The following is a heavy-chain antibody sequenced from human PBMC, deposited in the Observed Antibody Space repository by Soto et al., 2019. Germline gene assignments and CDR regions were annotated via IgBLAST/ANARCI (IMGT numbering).Heavy chain of an antibody. Sequence: GGSLRLSCAASGFTFSSYGMHWVRQAPGKGLEWVAVISYDGSNKYYADSVKGRFTISRDNSKNTLYLQMNSLRAEDTAVYYCAKWGGWDAYFDYWGQGTLVTVSS. CDR2: ISYDGSNK. J-gene: IGHJ4*02. CDR3: AKWGGWDAYFDY. CDR1: GFTFSSYG. V-gene: IGHV3-30*18. D-gene: IGHD6-19*01.